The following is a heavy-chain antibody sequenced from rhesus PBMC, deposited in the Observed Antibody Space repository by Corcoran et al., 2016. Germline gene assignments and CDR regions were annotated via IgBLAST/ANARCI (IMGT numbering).Heavy chain of an antibody. D-gene: IGHD1-1-1*01. J-gene: IGHJ4*01. CDR1: GGSISSNY. CDR2: VYGIGSST. CDR3: ARGIGNYFDY. V-gene: IGHV4-169*01. Sequence: QLQLQESGPGLVKPSETLSVTCAVSGGSISSNYWSWLRQAPGKGLEWIGYVYGIGSSTNYNPSLKSRVTLSVDTSKNQISLRLSSVTAADTAVYFCARGIGNYFDYWGQGVLVTVSS.